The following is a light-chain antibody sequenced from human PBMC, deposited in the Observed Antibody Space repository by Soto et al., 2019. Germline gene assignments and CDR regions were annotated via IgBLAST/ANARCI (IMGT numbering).Light chain of an antibody. V-gene: IGKV3-15*01. J-gene: IGKJ5*01. Sequence: EIVMTQSPATLSVSPGERATLSCSASQSVAGNLAGYQQKPGQAPRLLIYGASTRATGLPARFSGSGSGTEFTLTISSLQSEDFAVYYCQQYNNWPPITFGQGTRLEIK. CDR3: QQYNNWPPIT. CDR1: QSVAGN. CDR2: GAS.